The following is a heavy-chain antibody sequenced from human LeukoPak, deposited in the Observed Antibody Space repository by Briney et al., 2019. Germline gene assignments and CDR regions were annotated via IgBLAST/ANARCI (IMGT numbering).Heavy chain of an antibody. J-gene: IGHJ4*02. CDR2: IFPGGSKS. CDR1: GYSFPSYW. V-gene: IGHV5-51*01. Sequence: GESLKISWKASGYSFPSYWIAWVRQIPGKGLEWSGLIFPGGSKSIYSTPLQGPVPISPDKYTTAASPQSSSLKPPDTAIYYCARGGSSSFSFGYWGQGNPVTVSS. CDR3: ARGGSSSFSFGY. D-gene: IGHD6-6*01.